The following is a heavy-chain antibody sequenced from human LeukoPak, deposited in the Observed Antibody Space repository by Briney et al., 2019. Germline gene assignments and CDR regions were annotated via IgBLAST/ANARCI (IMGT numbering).Heavy chain of an antibody. Sequence: PSETLSLTCTVSGGSISSGNFYWSWIRQPPGKGLEWIGYIFYLGSTYYNLSLKSRVTMSVDTSKNQFSLKLRSVTAADTAVSYCARKYPDHWFDPWGQGTLVTVSS. J-gene: IGHJ5*02. CDR2: IFYLGST. D-gene: IGHD6-6*01. V-gene: IGHV4-30-4*01. CDR1: GGSISSGNFY. CDR3: ARKYPDHWFDP.